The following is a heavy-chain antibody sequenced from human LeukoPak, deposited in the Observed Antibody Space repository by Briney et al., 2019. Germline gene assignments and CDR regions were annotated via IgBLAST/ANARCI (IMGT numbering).Heavy chain of an antibody. CDR2: ISSSSSYI. Sequence: GGSLRLSCAASGFTFSSYSMNWVRQAPGKGLEWVSSISSSSSYIYYADSVKGRFTISRDNAKNSLYLQMNSPRAEDTAVYYCARGGYCTNGVCYFLNAFDIWGQGTMVTVSS. J-gene: IGHJ3*02. CDR3: ARGGYCTNGVCYFLNAFDI. D-gene: IGHD2-8*01. V-gene: IGHV3-21*01. CDR1: GFTFSSYS.